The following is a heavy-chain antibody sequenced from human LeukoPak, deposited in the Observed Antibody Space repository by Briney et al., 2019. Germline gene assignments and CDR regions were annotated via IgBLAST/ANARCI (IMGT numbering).Heavy chain of an antibody. D-gene: IGHD5-24*01. V-gene: IGHV4-59*01. CDR3: AREGRDGYIVFFDY. CDR2: IYYRGTT. J-gene: IGHJ4*02. CDR1: GGSISSYY. Sequence: SETLYLTCTVSGGSISSYYWSWIRQPPGKGLEWVGQIYYRGTTNYNPSLKSRVTISIDTSKNQFSLKLNSVTAADTAVYYCAREGRDGYIVFFDYWGQGTLVTVSS.